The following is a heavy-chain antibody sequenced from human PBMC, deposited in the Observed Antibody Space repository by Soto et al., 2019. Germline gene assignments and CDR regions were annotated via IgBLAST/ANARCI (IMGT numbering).Heavy chain of an antibody. CDR2: ISYDGRNK. D-gene: IGHD1-26*01. CDR1: GFTFSSYS. V-gene: IGHV3-30*04. CDR3: ARAIVGASVY. J-gene: IGHJ4*02. Sequence: QVQLVESGGGVVQPGRSLRLSCAASGFTFSSYSLPRVRQAPVKGLEWVAVISYDGRNKYNADCLKGRFTISRDNSKNTVYLQRNSLRAEDKALDYCARAIVGASVYWGQGNLGTVCS.